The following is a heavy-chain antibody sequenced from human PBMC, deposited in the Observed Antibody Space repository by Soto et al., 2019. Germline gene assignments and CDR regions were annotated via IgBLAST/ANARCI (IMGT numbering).Heavy chain of an antibody. CDR2: IHPGGGST. Sequence: QVQLVQSGAEVREPGASVRVSCKSSGYTFTTYYMHWVRQAPEQGIEWVGIIHPGGGSTTYAQKFQGRFTLNRDTSTSTIYMELSSLRSEDTAVYYCARAATQTIGPFDPWGQGTLVTVSS. CDR1: GYTFTTYY. J-gene: IGHJ5*02. V-gene: IGHV1-46*01. D-gene: IGHD6-25*01. CDR3: ARAATQTIGPFDP.